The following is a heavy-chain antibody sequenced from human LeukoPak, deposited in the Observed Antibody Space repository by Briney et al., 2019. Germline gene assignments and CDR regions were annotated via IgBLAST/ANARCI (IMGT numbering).Heavy chain of an antibody. D-gene: IGHD3-3*01. V-gene: IGHV3-23*01. CDR3: TKGSVLTIFGMAWHAFDI. CDR2: ISGSGDST. J-gene: IGHJ3*02. Sequence: GGSLRLSCTASGFTFRSFAVTWVRQAPGKGLEWVSVISGSGDSTYYADSVKGRFTISRDNSKNTLYLQMNSLRAEDTAIYYCTKGSVLTIFGMAWHAFDIWGQGTMVTVSP. CDR1: GFTFRSFA.